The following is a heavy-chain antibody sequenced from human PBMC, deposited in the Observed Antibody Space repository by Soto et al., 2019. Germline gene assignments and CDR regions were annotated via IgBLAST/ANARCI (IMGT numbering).Heavy chain of an antibody. V-gene: IGHV1-18*01. J-gene: IGHJ4*02. CDR3: ARRYGSCFDY. D-gene: IGHD5-18*01. Sequence: ASVKVSCKASGYTFDNYGISWVRQAPGKGLEWMGWIGAYNGDTNYAKKIQGRVTMTTDTSTSTAYMELRSLRSDDTAVYYCARRYGSCFDYWGQGTLVTVSS. CDR2: IGAYNGDT. CDR1: GYTFDNYG.